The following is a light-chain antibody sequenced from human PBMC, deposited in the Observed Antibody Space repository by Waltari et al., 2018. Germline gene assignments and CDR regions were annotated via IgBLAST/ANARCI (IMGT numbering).Light chain of an antibody. Sequence: QSVLTQPPSASGTPGQRVTISCSGSSSNIGNNPINWYHQLPGTAPKLLIYSNNPRPSGFPDRFSGSKSDTSASLTISGLQSEDEADYYCATWDDNLTGVVFGGGTKLTV. V-gene: IGLV1-44*01. CDR3: ATWDDNLTGVV. CDR2: SNN. CDR1: SSNIGNNP. J-gene: IGLJ2*01.